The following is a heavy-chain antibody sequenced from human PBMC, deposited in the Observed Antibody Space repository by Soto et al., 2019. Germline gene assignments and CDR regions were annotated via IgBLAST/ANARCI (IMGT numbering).Heavy chain of an antibody. J-gene: IGHJ4*02. CDR1: GYTFTSYY. Sequence: ASVKVSCKASGYTFTSYYMHWVRQAPGQGLEWMGIINPSGGSTSYAQKFQGRVTMTRDTSTSTVYMELSSLRSEDTAVYYCARSRETVDTAMVTLLGYWGQGTLVTVSS. CDR2: INPSGGST. CDR3: ARSRETVDTAMVTLLGY. D-gene: IGHD5-18*01. V-gene: IGHV1-46*01.